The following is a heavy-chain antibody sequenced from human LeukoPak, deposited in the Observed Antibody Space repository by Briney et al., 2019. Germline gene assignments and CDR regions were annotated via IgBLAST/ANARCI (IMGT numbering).Heavy chain of an antibody. CDR1: GGSISSSSYY. D-gene: IGHD2/OR15-2a*01. CDR3: ARVNYFDSTGASYYLDY. CDR2: IYYSGST. J-gene: IGHJ4*02. Sequence: SETLSLTCTVSGGSISSSSYYWGWIRQPPGKGLEWIGSIYYSGSTYYNPSLKSRVTISVDTSKNQFSLKLSSVTAADTAMYYCARVNYFDSTGASYYLDYWGQGALVTVSS. V-gene: IGHV4-39*07.